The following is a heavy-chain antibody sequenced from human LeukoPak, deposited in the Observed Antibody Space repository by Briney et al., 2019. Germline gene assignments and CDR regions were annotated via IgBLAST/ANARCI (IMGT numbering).Heavy chain of an antibody. CDR3: VRGGIVGSTARIPLFDY. CDR1: GGSISSYY. V-gene: IGHV4-59*01. J-gene: IGHJ4*02. D-gene: IGHD1-26*01. CDR2: IYYSGST. Sequence: PSETLSLTCTVSGGSISSYYWSWVRQPPEKGLEWIGYIYYSGSTNYNPSLKSRVTISVDTSKNQFSLKLSSVTAADTAVYYCVRGGIVGSTARIPLFDYWGQGTLVTVSS.